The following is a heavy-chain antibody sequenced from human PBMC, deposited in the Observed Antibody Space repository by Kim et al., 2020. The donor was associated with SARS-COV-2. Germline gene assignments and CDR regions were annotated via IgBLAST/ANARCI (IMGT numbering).Heavy chain of an antibody. J-gene: IGHJ3*02. CDR1: GGSISSYY. CDR2: IYYSGST. Sequence: SETLSLTCTVSGGSISSYYWSWIRQPPGKGLEWIGYIYYSGSTNYNPSLKSRVTISVDTSKNQFSLKLSSVTAADTAVYYCAREDMATPSIEGAFDIWGQGTMVTVSS. CDR3: AREDMATPSIEGAFDI. V-gene: IGHV4-59*13. D-gene: IGHD5-12*01.